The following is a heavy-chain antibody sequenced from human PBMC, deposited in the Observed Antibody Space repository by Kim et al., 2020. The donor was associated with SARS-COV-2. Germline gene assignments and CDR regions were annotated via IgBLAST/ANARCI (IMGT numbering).Heavy chain of an antibody. CDR3: ARGPRHYGSGSYLYYYYGMDV. CDR2: IYYSGST. CDR1: GGSISSYY. V-gene: IGHV4-59*13. J-gene: IGHJ6*02. D-gene: IGHD3-10*01. Sequence: SETLSLTCTVSGGSISSYYWSWIRQPPGKGLEWIGYIYYSGSTNYNPSLKSRVTISVDTSKNQFSLKLSSVTAADTAVYYCARGPRHYGSGSYLYYYYGMDVWGQGTTVTVSS.